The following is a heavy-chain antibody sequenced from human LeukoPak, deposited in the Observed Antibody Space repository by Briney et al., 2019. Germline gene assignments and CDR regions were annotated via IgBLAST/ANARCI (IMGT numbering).Heavy chain of an antibody. D-gene: IGHD6-6*01. J-gene: IGHJ4*02. CDR2: IDSNGDEI. Sequence: GGSLRLSCAASGFTFSTYAMTWVRQAPGKGLEWVSGIDSNGDEIYYADSVRGRFTISRDNSNNALYLQMDSLRAEDTAVYYCANWIGSSSRDYWGQGTLVTVSS. CDR1: GFTFSTYA. CDR3: ANWIGSSSRDY. V-gene: IGHV3-23*01.